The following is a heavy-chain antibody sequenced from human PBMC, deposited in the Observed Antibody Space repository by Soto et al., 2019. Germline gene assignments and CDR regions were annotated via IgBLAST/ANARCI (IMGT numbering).Heavy chain of an antibody. Sequence: ASVKVSCKASGYTFTSYAIHWVRQAPGQRLEWMGWIIADNGNTKYSQKFQGRVTITRDVSANTASLELISLRSEDMAVYYCARGSGSFLPYFNYWSQGSPVPVSS. CDR3: ARGSGSFLPYFNY. D-gene: IGHD1-26*01. CDR2: IIADNGNT. J-gene: IGHJ4*02. CDR1: GYTFTSYA. V-gene: IGHV1-3*01.